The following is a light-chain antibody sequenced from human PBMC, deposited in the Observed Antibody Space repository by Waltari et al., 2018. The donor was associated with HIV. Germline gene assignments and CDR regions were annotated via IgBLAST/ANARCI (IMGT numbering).Light chain of an antibody. CDR3: KTRDRSGNLYV. CDR2: GKN. J-gene: IGLJ1*01. CDR1: NLRTYY. V-gene: IGLV3-19*01. Sequence: SSELTQDPAVSVALGQTVQITCQGVNLRTYYASWYQQKPGQAPVLVSYGKNRRPSEIPDRFSSSASRNKAFLTITGAQAEDEAEYYCKTRDRSGNLYVFGTGTTVTVL.